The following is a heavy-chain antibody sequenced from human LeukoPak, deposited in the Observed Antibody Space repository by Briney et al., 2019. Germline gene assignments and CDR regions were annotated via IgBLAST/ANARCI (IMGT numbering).Heavy chain of an antibody. D-gene: IGHD2-8*01. J-gene: IGHJ5*02. Sequence: SETLSLTCSVSGDSITSSGYFWGWIRQPPGRGLEWIGIINYSGQTFYNPSLKSRVSTSVDTSNNPFSVRLTSVTAADTAVYYCARHRDKMDWFDPWSLGSLVTVSS. V-gene: IGHV4-39*01. CDR2: INYSGQT. CDR3: ARHRDKMDWFDP. CDR1: GDSITSSGYF.